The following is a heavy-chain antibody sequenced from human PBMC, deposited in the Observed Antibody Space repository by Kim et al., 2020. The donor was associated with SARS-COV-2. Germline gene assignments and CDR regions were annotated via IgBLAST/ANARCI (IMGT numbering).Heavy chain of an antibody. CDR3: ARNAYYNGLDV. J-gene: IGHJ6*02. CDR1: EFSFRNYW. CDR2: IKKDGSEN. V-gene: IGHV3-7*01. Sequence: GGSLRLSCVASEFSFRNYWMAWVRQASGKGLEWVATIKKDGSENYYADSVKGRFTISRDNANNSMNLQMSSLRVEDTAVYYCARNAYYNGLDVWCQGTTV.